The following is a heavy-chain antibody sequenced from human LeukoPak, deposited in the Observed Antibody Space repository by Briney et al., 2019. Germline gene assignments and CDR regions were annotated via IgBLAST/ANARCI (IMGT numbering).Heavy chain of an antibody. Sequence: GGSLRLSCAASGFTVSNNYMSWVRQAPGKGLEWVSAISGSGGSTYYADSVKGRFTVSRDNSKNTLYLQMNSLRAEDTAVYYCAKSYYDSSGYAPDFDYWGQGTLVTVSS. CDR1: GFTVSNNY. CDR3: AKSYYDSSGYAPDFDY. J-gene: IGHJ4*02. V-gene: IGHV3-23*01. D-gene: IGHD3-22*01. CDR2: ISGSGGST.